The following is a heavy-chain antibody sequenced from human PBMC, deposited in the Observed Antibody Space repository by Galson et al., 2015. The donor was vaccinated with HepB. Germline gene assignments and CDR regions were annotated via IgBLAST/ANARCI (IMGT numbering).Heavy chain of an antibody. CDR1: GFTFSSYG. CDR2: ISYDGSNK. V-gene: IGHV3-30*03. CDR3: ASGYYYYSQGDY. Sequence: SLRLSCAASGFTFSSYGMHWVRQAPGKGLEWVAVISYDGSNKYYADSVKGRFTISRDNSKNTLYLQMNSLRAEDTAVYYCASGYYYYSQGDYWGQGTLVTVSS. D-gene: IGHD3-22*01. J-gene: IGHJ4*02.